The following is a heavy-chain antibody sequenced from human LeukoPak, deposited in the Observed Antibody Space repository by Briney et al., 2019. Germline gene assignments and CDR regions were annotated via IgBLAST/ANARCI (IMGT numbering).Heavy chain of an antibody. J-gene: IGHJ4*02. V-gene: IGHV3-30*02. CDR3: AKSGYNRFDY. Sequence: GGSLRLSCAASGFTFRSYGMHWVRQAPGKGLEWVAFIRYDGSNKYCTDSVKGRFTISRDNSKNTLYLQMNSLRAEDTAVYYCAKSGYNRFDYWGQGTLVTVSS. CDR2: IRYDGSNK. D-gene: IGHD5-24*01. CDR1: GFTFRSYG.